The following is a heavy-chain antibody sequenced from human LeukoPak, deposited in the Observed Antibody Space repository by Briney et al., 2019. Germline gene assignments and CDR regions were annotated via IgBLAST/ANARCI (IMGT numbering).Heavy chain of an antibody. D-gene: IGHD3-10*01. V-gene: IGHV3-74*01. Sequence: GGSLRLSCAASGFTFSSYWIHWVRQAPGKGLVWVSRIISDGSTTSYADSVKGRFTISRDTAKNTLHLQMNSLRAEDTAVYYCARGAYGSGTYHDFDIWGQGTMVTVSS. CDR1: GFTFSSYW. CDR2: IISDGSTT. CDR3: ARGAYGSGTYHDFDI. J-gene: IGHJ3*02.